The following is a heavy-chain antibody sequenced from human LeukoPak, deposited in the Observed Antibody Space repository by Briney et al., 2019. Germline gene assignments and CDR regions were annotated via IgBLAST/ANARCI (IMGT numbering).Heavy chain of an antibody. CDR1: GYTFTSYY. CDR2: ISAYNGNT. J-gene: IGHJ4*02. CDR3: ARDRHGSGSYYTPHYFDY. D-gene: IGHD3-10*01. V-gene: IGHV1-18*04. Sequence: ASVKVSCKASGYTFTSYYMHWVRQAPGQGLEWMGWISAYNGNTNYAQKLQGRVTMTRDTSSSTVYMELSSLRSEDTAVYYCARDRHGSGSYYTPHYFDYWGQGTLVTVSS.